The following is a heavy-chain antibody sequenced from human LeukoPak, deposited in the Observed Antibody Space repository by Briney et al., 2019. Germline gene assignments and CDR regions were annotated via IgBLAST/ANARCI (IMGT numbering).Heavy chain of an antibody. V-gene: IGHV4-34*01. Sequence: SETLSLTCAVYGGSFSGYYWSWIRQPPGKRLEWIGEINHSGSTNYNPSLKSRVTISVDTSKNQFSLKLSSVTAADTAVYYCATPGNCSSTSCSDYWGQGTLVTVSS. J-gene: IGHJ4*02. CDR2: INHSGST. CDR1: GGSFSGYY. D-gene: IGHD2-2*01. CDR3: ATPGNCSSTSCSDY.